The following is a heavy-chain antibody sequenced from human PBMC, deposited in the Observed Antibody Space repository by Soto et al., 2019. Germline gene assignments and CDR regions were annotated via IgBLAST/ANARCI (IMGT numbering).Heavy chain of an antibody. CDR3: AKEPGYSSGWPVDY. J-gene: IGHJ4*02. V-gene: IGHV3-23*01. CDR2: ISGSGGST. D-gene: IGHD6-19*01. Sequence: GGSLRLSCAASGFTFRSYAMSWVRQAPGKGLEWVSAISGSGGSTYYADSVKGRFTISRDNSKNTLYLQMNSLRAEDTAVYYCAKEPGYSSGWPVDYWGQGTLVTVSS. CDR1: GFTFRSYA.